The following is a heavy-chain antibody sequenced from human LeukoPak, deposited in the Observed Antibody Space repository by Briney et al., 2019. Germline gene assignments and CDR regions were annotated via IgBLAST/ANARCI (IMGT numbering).Heavy chain of an antibody. CDR1: ALASPSDA. V-gene: IGHV1-69*05. J-gene: IGHJ6*03. CDR3: ARDREDYAGTYSCYMDV. CDR2: NIPVFVIV. D-gene: IGHD4-17*01. Sequence: GKFSSKAPALASPSDAISWTRQAPGQGLGWRGGNIPVFVIVNYAKKIQGRVVITTDESTSTASMELRSLRSEDTAVYYSARDREDYAGTYSCYMDVWGEGTTVTVSS.